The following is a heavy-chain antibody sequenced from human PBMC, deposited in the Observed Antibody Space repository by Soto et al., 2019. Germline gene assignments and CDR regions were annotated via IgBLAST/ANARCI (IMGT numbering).Heavy chain of an antibody. Sequence: PSETLSLTCTVSGYSISSGSYWAWIRQPPGKGPEWIGYVFYTGRANYNASLKSRVSISLDTSNYQFSLKLRSVTAADTAVYYCARDGDGRMTTNPYYYNGMDVWGPGTTVTVSS. V-gene: IGHV4-38-2*02. CDR3: ARDGDGRMTTNPYYYNGMDV. CDR2: VFYTGRA. D-gene: IGHD4-4*01. CDR1: GYSISSGSY. J-gene: IGHJ6*02.